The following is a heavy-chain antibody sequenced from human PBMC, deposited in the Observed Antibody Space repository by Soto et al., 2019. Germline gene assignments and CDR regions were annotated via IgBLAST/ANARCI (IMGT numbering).Heavy chain of an antibody. Sequence: EVQLVESGGGLVQPGGSLRLSCAASGFTFSSYSMNWVRQAPGKGLEWGSYISSSSSTIYYADSVKGRFTISRDNAKNSMYLQMNSLRDEDTAVYYCARDGLVRGAPYDYYGMDVWGQGTTVTVSS. J-gene: IGHJ6*02. CDR1: GFTFSSYS. D-gene: IGHD3-10*01. V-gene: IGHV3-48*02. CDR3: ARDGLVRGAPYDYYGMDV. CDR2: ISSSSSTI.